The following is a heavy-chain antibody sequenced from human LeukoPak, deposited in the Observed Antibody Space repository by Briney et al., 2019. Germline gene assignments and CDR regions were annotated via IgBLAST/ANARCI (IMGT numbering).Heavy chain of an antibody. D-gene: IGHD3-22*01. Sequence: AAVKVCCKASGYTFTSYGISWVRQAPGQGLEWMGWISAYNGNTNYAQKLQGRVTMTTDTSTSTAYMELRSLRSDDTAVYYCAREDGHPDYDSSGYYWGYWGQGTLVTVPS. CDR2: ISAYNGNT. V-gene: IGHV1-18*01. CDR3: AREDGHPDYDSSGYYWGY. CDR1: GYTFTSYG. J-gene: IGHJ4*02.